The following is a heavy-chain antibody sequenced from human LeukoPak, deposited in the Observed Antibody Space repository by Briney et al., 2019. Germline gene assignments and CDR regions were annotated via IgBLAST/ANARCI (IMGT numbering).Heavy chain of an antibody. CDR3: ARDLVTVTKGFDI. CDR1: GDSFSSHY. D-gene: IGHD4-17*01. CDR2: ISYIGST. Sequence: PSETLSLTCAVSGDSFSSHYWTWIRQPPGRGLEWIGYISYIGSTNYNPSLKSRVTISIDTSKNQFSLKLSSVTTADTAVYYCARDLVTVTKGFDIWGLGTMVSVSS. V-gene: IGHV4-59*11. J-gene: IGHJ3*02.